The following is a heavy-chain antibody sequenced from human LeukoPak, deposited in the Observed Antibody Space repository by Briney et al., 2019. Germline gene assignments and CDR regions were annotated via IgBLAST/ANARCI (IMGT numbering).Heavy chain of an antibody. J-gene: IGHJ4*02. CDR3: ARSRVAATENDY. Sequence: GGSLRLSCAASGFTFSSYAMHWVRQAPGKGLEWVAVISYDGSNKYYADSVKGRFTISRDNSKNTLYLQMNSLRAEDTAVYYCARSRVAATENDYWGQGTLVTVSS. D-gene: IGHD2-15*01. CDR2: ISYDGSNK. V-gene: IGHV3-30-3*01. CDR1: GFTFSSYA.